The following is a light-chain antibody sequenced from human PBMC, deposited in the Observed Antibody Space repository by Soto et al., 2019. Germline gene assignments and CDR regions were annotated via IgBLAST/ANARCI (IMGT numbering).Light chain of an antibody. J-gene: IGKJ2*01. CDR3: QQSYSTPYT. CDR2: AAS. V-gene: IGKV1-39*01. Sequence: DIPMTQSPSSLSASVGDRVTITCRASQSISSYLNWYQQKPGKAPNLLIYAASSLQSGVPSRFSGSGSGTDFALTISSLQPEDFAAYYCQQSYSTPYTFGQGTKLEIK. CDR1: QSISSY.